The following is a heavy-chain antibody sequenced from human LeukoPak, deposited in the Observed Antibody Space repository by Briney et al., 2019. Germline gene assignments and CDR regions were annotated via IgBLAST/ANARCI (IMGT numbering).Heavy chain of an antibody. D-gene: IGHD6-19*01. CDR3: ARDLPIGVAGDDAFDI. J-gene: IGHJ3*02. CDR2: IKQDGSEK. V-gene: IGHV3-7*01. CDR1: GFIFSTYA. Sequence: GGSLRLSCAASGFIFSTYAMHWVRQAPGKGLEWVANIKQDGSEKYYVDSVKGRFTISRDNAKNSLYLQMNSLRAEDTAVYYCARDLPIGVAGDDAFDIWGQGTMVTVSS.